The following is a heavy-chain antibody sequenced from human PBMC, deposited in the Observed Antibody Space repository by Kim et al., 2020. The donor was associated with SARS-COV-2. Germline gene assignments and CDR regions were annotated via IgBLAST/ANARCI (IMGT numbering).Heavy chain of an antibody. V-gene: IGHV5-10-1*01. CDR1: GYSFTSYW. CDR2: IDPSDSYT. J-gene: IGHJ6*04. D-gene: IGHD2-2*01. CDR3: ARLAMDLGSWVDYYYYGMNV. Sequence: GESLKISCKGSGYSFTSYWISWVRQMPGKGLEWMGRIDPSDSYTNYSPSFQGHVTISADKSISTAYLQWSSLKASDTAMYYCARLAMDLGSWVDYYYYGMNVWGKGTTVTVSS.